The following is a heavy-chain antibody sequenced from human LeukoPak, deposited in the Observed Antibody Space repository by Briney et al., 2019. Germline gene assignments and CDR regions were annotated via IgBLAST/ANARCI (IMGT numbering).Heavy chain of an antibody. Sequence: SETLSLTCTVSGGSISSYYWSWIRQPPGKGLEWIGYIYYSGSTNYNPSLKSRVTISVDTSKNQFSLKLSSVTAADTAVYYCARITFVVEGYGMDVWGQGTTVTVSS. CDR2: IYYSGST. CDR3: ARITFVVEGYGMDV. D-gene: IGHD2-21*01. CDR1: GGSISSYY. J-gene: IGHJ6*02. V-gene: IGHV4-59*08.